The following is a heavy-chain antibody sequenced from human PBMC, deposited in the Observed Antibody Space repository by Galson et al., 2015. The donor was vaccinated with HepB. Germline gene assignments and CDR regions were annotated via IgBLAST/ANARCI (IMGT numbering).Heavy chain of an antibody. D-gene: IGHD2-2*01. Sequence: SLRLSCAASGFTFNTYAINWVRLAPGKGLEWVSTITGGRGITYYADSVRGRFTISRDTSKNTVLLQINTVRAEDTATYYCARDGRAVPAAMLRDVYFSFLNMDVWCKGTTVTVSS. CDR2: ITGGRGIT. CDR3: ARDGRAVPAAMLRDVYFSFLNMDV. J-gene: IGHJ6*04. CDR1: GFTFNTYA. V-gene: IGHV3-23*01.